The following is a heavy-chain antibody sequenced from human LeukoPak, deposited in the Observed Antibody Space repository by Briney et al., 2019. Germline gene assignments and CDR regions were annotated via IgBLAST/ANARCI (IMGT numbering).Heavy chain of an antibody. CDR1: GFTFNTYA. D-gene: IGHD2-15*01. CDR3: AKGKGSSSSSIDW. J-gene: IGHJ4*02. Sequence: GGSLRLSCAASGFTFNTYAMSWVRQAPGKGLEWVSAISGSGGSTYYADSVKGLFTISRDNSKNTLYLQIHSLRAEDTAVYYCAKGKGSSSSSIDWWGQGTLVTVSS. CDR2: ISGSGGST. V-gene: IGHV3-23*01.